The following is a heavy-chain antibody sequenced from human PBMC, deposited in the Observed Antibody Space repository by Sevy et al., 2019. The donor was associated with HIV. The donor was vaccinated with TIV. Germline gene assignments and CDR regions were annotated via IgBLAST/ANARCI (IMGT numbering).Heavy chain of an antibody. V-gene: IGHV4-34*01. CDR2: INHSGST. CDR3: ARGVRERVATPPPYYYYGMDV. D-gene: IGHD5-12*01. J-gene: IGHJ6*02. Sequence: SETLSLTCAVYGGSFSGYYWSWIRQTPGKGLEWIGEINHSGSTNYNPSLKSRVTISVDTSKNQFSLKLSSVTAADTAVYYCARGVRERVATPPPYYYYGMDVWGQGTTVTVSS. CDR1: GGSFSGYY.